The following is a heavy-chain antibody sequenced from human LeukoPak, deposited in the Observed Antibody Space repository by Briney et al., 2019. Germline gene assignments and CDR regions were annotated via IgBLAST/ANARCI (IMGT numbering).Heavy chain of an antibody. D-gene: IGHD5-18*01. CDR3: ARFQNPDGDFFRGYSYGFVW. Sequence: GGSLRLSCAASGFTFSSYSMNWVRQAPGKGLEWVSSISSSSSYIYYADSVKGRFTISRDNAKNSLYLQMNSLRAEDTAVYYCARFQNPDGDFFRGYSYGFVWWGQGTLVTVSS. V-gene: IGHV3-21*01. J-gene: IGHJ4*02. CDR2: ISSSSSYI. CDR1: GFTFSSYS.